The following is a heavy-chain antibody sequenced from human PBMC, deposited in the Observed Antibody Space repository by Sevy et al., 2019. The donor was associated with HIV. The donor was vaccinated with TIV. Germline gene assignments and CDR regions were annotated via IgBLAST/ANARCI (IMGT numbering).Heavy chain of an antibody. CDR2: IKQDGTEK. CDR3: ARDSDRSSYFAD. J-gene: IGHJ4*02. Sequence: GGSLRLSCAASGFSLSSNWMSWVRQAPGKGLEWLANIKQDGTEKFYVDSVKGRFTISRDNAMNSLFLDMHSLRVADTAIYFCARDSDRSSYFADWGQGTLVTVSS. CDR1: GFSLSSNW. V-gene: IGHV3-7*03. D-gene: IGHD6-13*01.